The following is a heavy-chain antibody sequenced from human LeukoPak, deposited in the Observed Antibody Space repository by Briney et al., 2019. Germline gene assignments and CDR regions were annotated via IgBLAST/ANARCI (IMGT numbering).Heavy chain of an antibody. V-gene: IGHV4-59*01. CDR1: GGSISSYY. D-gene: IGHD3-16*01. CDR3: ARGGDGDYSYYYMDV. Sequence: SETLSLTCTVSGGSISSYYWSWIRQPPGKGLEWIGYIYYGGSTNYNPSLKSRVTISVDTSKNQFSLKLSSVTAADTAVYYCARGGDGDYSYYYMDVWGKGTTVTVSS. J-gene: IGHJ6*03. CDR2: IYYGGST.